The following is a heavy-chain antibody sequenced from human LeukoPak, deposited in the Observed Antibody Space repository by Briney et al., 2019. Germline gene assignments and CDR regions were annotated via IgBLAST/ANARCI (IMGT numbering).Heavy chain of an antibody. CDR1: GGSISNTDSY. D-gene: IGHD5/OR15-5a*01. J-gene: IGHJ6*02. V-gene: IGHV4-30-4*01. Sequence: SETLSLTCTVSGGSISNTDSYWNWIRQPPGKGLEWIGFISYSGNTYSTPSLESRLTISIDTAKNQFSLSLSSVTAADTAVYFCAREIVSSYYYNGMDVWGQGTTVTVSS. CDR2: ISYSGNT. CDR3: AREIVSSYYYNGMDV.